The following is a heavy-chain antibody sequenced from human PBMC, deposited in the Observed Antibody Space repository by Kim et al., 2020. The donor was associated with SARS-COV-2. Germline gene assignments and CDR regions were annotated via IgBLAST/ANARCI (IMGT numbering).Heavy chain of an antibody. CDR2: IRSKAYGGTT. V-gene: IGHV3-49*04. D-gene: IGHD3-22*01. CDR3: TRIETNKYYDSEP. J-gene: IGHJ5*02. CDR1: GFTFGDYA. Sequence: GGSLRLSCTASGFTFGDYAMSWVRQAPGKGLEWVGFIRSKAYGGTTEYAASVKGRFTISRDDSKSIAYLQMNSLKTEDTAVYYCTRIETNKYYDSEPWGQGTLVTVSS.